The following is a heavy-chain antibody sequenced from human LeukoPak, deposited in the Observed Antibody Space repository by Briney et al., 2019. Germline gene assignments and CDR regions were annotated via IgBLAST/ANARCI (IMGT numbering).Heavy chain of an antibody. Sequence: GGSLRLSCAASGFTFSSYAMNWVRQAPGKGLEWVSAVSAGGDNTYYAESVKGRFTISRDSSKNTVYLQMNSLRVEDTARYYCAKKRTPVAGTNYFDYWGQGTLVTVSS. J-gene: IGHJ4*02. CDR2: VSAGGDNT. CDR1: GFTFSSYA. D-gene: IGHD6-19*01. V-gene: IGHV3-23*01. CDR3: AKKRTPVAGTNYFDY.